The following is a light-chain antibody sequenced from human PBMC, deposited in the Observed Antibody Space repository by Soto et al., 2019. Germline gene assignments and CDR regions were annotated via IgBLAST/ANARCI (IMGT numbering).Light chain of an antibody. CDR1: RSNIGSQV. Sequence: QSVLTQPPSASGTPGQKVTISRSGSRSNIGSQVVNWFQHVPGTAPKLLMYNNNERPSGVPARISGSKSGTSASLAISGLQSEDEADYYCATWDDSLDVPVFGGGTKVTVL. J-gene: IGLJ3*02. CDR2: NNN. CDR3: ATWDDSLDVPV. V-gene: IGLV1-44*01.